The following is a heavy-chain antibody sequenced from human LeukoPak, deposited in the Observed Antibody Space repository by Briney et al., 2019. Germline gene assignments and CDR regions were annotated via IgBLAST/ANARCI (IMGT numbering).Heavy chain of an antibody. CDR1: GFTVSISP. Sequence: PGGSLRLSCAASGFTVSISPMHWLPPAPGRALEWVASLSFNGNDKYYGHPVKGRFTISRDTPKNTLDLQINSLRPEDTAVYYCAKGRWDNSGWFFDYWGQGTLVTVSS. CDR3: AKGRWDNSGWFFDY. V-gene: IGHV3-30*18. J-gene: IGHJ4*02. CDR2: LSFNGNDK. D-gene: IGHD6-19*01.